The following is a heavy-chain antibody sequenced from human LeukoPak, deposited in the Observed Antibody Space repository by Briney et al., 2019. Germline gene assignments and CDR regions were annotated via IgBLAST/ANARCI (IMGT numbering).Heavy chain of an antibody. Sequence: SETLSLTCTVSGGSINNYYWSWIRQPPGKGLEWIGYIYSSGSSNYNPSLKSRVIISVDTSKNQFSLKLSSVTAADTAVYYCARRTLCCGERFDPWGQGTLVTVSS. V-gene: IGHV4-59*08. CDR2: IYSSGSS. J-gene: IGHJ5*02. CDR1: GGSINNYY. CDR3: ARRTLCCGERFDP. D-gene: IGHD3-16*01.